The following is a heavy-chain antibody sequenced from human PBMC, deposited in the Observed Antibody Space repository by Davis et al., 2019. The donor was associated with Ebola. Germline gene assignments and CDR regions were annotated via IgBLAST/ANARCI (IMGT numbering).Heavy chain of an antibody. J-gene: IGHJ3*02. D-gene: IGHD1-26*01. CDR3: ARTSIVGTTTTASDI. CDR2: ISNYNGNT. V-gene: IGHV1-18*04. Sequence: ASVKVSCKASGYSFTSNGISWMRQVPGQGLEWVGWISNYNGNTNYAEKFQGRVTMTTDTSTSTAYMELRSLRSDDTAVYFCARTSIVGTTTTASDIWGQGTMVTVSS. CDR1: GYSFTSNG.